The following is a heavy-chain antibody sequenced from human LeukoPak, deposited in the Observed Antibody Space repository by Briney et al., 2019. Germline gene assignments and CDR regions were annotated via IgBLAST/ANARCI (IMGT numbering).Heavy chain of an antibody. V-gene: IGHV1-18*01. CDR1: GYTFATYG. CDR3: ARDVRYCSSTICYHAFDI. Sequence: GASVKVSCKASGYTFATYGISWVRQAPGQGLERMGWISVNNGNTNYAQKFQARVTMTTDTSTNTAYMELKSLRSDDTAVYYCARDVRYCSSTICYHAFDIWGQGTMVTVSS. CDR2: ISVNNGNT. D-gene: IGHD2-2*01. J-gene: IGHJ3*02.